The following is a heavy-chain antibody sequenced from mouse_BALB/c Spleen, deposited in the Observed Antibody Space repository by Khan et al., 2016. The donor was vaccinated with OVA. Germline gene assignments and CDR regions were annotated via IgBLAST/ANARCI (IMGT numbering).Heavy chain of an antibody. D-gene: IGHD1-1*01. CDR2: IRSGGSYT. J-gene: IGHJ2*01. V-gene: IGHV5-6*01. Sequence: EVELVESGGDLVKPGGSLKLSCAASGFTFSSYDMSWVRQTPDKRLEWVATIRSGGSYTYYPDSVKGRFTISRANAKNTLYLHMSSLKSEEKAMYDGATLYDYVSRVCLDYWGQGTTLTVSS. CDR1: GFTFSSYD. CDR3: ATLYDYVSRVCLDY.